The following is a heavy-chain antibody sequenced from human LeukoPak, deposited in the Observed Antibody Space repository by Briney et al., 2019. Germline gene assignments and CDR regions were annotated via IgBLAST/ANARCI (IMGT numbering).Heavy chain of an antibody. J-gene: IGHJ3*02. CDR2: INHSGST. CDR1: GGSFSGYY. CDR3: ARDKGQWLGHDAFDI. Sequence: SETLSLTCAVYGGSFSGYYWSWIRQPPGKGLEWIGEINHSGSTNYNPSLKSRVTISVDTSKNQFSLKLSSVTAADTAVYYCARDKGQWLGHDAFDIWGQGTMVTVSS. V-gene: IGHV4-34*01. D-gene: IGHD6-19*01.